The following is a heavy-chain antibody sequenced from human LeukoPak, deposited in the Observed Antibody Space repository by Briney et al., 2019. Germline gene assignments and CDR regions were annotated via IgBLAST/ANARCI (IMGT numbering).Heavy chain of an antibody. J-gene: IGHJ3*02. CDR3: ARVTAVAGSKSHPYDAFDI. CDR1: GGTFSSYA. V-gene: IGHV1-69*13. Sequence: SVKVSCKASGGTFSSYAISWVRQAPGQGLEWMGGIIPIFGTANYAQKFQGRVTITADESTSTAYMELSSLRSEDTAVYYCARVTAVAGSKSHPYDAFDIWGQGTMVTVSS. D-gene: IGHD6-19*01. CDR2: IIPIFGTA.